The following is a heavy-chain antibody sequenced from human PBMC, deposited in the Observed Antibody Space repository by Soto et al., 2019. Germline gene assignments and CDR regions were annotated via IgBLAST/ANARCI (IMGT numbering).Heavy chain of an antibody. V-gene: IGHV3-23*01. J-gene: IGHJ4*02. Sequence: EVQLLESGGGLVQPGGSLRLSCAASGFTFSSYAMSWVRQAPGKGLEWVSAISGSGGSTYYADSVKGRFTISRDNSKNTLYLQMNSLRAEDTAAYYCATLVSVVVVAATPYYFDYWGQGTLVTVSS. CDR1: GFTFSSYA. CDR3: ATLVSVVVVAATPYYFDY. CDR2: ISGSGGST. D-gene: IGHD2-15*01.